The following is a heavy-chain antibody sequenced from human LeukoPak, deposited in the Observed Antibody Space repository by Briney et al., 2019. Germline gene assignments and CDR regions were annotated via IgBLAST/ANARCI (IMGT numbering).Heavy chain of an antibody. CDR1: GGSFSGYY. CDR3: ARGPPTDYYDSSGFYYVFDY. V-gene: IGHV4-34*01. Sequence: SETLSLTCAVYGGSFSGYYWSWIRQPPGKGLEWIGEINHSGSTNYNPSLKSRVTISVDTSKNQFPLKLSSVTAADTAVYFCARGPPTDYYDSSGFYYVFDYWGQGTLVTVSS. D-gene: IGHD3-22*01. CDR2: INHSGST. J-gene: IGHJ4*02.